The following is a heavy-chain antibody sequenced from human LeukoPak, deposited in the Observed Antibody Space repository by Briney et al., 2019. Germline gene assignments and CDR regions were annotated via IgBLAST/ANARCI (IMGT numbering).Heavy chain of an antibody. CDR1: GGSISNEGDY. V-gene: IGHV4-61*02. CDR2: IYNSGTT. Sequence: PSETLSLTCTVSGGSISNEGDYWSWIRQPAGKGLGWIGRIYNSGTTNYNPSVKSRISMSVDTSENQFSLNLRSVTAADTAVYYCAREGTLGSGWYDYWGQGTLVTVSS. J-gene: IGHJ4*02. D-gene: IGHD6-19*01. CDR3: AREGTLGSGWYDY.